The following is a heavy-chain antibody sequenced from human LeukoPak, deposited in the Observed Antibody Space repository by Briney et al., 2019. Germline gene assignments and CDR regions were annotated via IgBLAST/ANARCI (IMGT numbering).Heavy chain of an antibody. J-gene: IGHJ4*02. Sequence: PGGSLRLSCAASGFTLSNFWMNWVRQAPGKGLEWVANIKQDGREKYYVDSVKGRFTISRDNAKNSLYLQMNSLRAEDTAVYYCAREIAARGGWGQGTLVTVSS. CDR2: IKQDGREK. CDR3: AREIAARGG. V-gene: IGHV3-7*01. CDR1: GFTLSNFW. D-gene: IGHD6-6*01.